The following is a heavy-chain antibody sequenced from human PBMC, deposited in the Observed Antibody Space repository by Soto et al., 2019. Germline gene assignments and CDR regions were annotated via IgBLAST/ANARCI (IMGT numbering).Heavy chain of an antibody. CDR1: GFTFSTYW. J-gene: IGHJ3*02. V-gene: IGHV3-23*01. CDR3: AKGYIVVVTAHGGDAFDI. Sequence: GGSLRLSCAASGFTFSTYWMSWVRQAPGKGLEWVANIKPDGSGGSTYYADSVKGRFTISRDNSKNTLYLQMNSLRAEDTAVYYCAKGYIVVVTAHGGDAFDIWGQGTMVTVSS. CDR2: IKPDGSGGST. D-gene: IGHD2-21*02.